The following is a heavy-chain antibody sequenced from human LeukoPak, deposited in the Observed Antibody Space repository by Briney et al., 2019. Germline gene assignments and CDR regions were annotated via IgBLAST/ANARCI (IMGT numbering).Heavy chain of an antibody. CDR3: ARRWLHRKGFDY. CDR1: GGSISSYH. J-gene: IGHJ4*02. D-gene: IGHD5-24*01. CDR2: NSYSGST. Sequence: SETLSLTCTVSGGSISSYHWTWIRQPPGKGLEWIGHNSYSGSTNYNPSLKSRVTISVDMSKNQFSLKLSSVTAADTAVYYCARRWLHRKGFDYWGQGTLVTVSS. V-gene: IGHV4-59*12.